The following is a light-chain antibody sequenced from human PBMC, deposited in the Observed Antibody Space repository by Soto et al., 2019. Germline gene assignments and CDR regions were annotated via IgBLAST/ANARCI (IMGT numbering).Light chain of an antibody. J-gene: IGKJ4*01. V-gene: IGKV3-11*01. CDR2: DAT. Sequence: VLTQSPATLSLSPGERATLFCKASQSVGVYMGWFQQKPGQAPRVLIYDATNRAGGVPARFSGSGSGTDFTLTISSLDAADSAVYYCQQRDIWPPLTFGGGTKLEIK. CDR1: QSVGVY. CDR3: QQRDIWPPLT.